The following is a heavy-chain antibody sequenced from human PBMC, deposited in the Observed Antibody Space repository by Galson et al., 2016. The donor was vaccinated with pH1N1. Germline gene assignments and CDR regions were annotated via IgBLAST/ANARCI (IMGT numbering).Heavy chain of an antibody. Sequence: TLSLTCSVSGASVSSGDSYWSWIRQYPGKGLEWIGHIYYSGSTYYNSSLQSRIAMSVDTSQNQFSLRLSSVTAADTAVYYCARRFFEHLGGLPTVAFDFWGPGTMVTVSS. CDR1: GASVSSGDSY. J-gene: IGHJ3*01. CDR3: ARRFFEHLGGLPTVAFDF. CDR2: IYYSGST. V-gene: IGHV4-31*03. D-gene: IGHD3-3*01.